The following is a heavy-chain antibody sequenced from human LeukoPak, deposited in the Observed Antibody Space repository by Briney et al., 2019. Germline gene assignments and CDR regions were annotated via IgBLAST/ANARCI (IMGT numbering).Heavy chain of an antibody. J-gene: IGHJ4*02. V-gene: IGHV4-39*01. Sequence: PSETLSLTCTVSGGSISSSSYYWGWIRQPPGKGLEWIGSIYYSGSTYYNPSLKSRVTISVDTSKNQFSLKLSSVTAADTAVYYCARLNVVPAAIGYWGQGTLVTVSS. CDR3: ARLNVVPAAIGY. D-gene: IGHD2-2*02. CDR2: IYYSGST. CDR1: GGSISSSSYY.